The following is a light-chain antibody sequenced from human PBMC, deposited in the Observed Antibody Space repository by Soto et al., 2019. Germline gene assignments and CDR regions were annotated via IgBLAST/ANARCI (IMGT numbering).Light chain of an antibody. J-gene: IGKJ2*01. Sequence: ELALTQSPGTLYLSPGERATLSCRASQSISSGYLAWYQQKPGLAPRLLIYGASSRATGIPDRFSGSGSGTDFTLTISRLEPEDFAVYYCQHYGSSRTFGQGTKLEIK. V-gene: IGKV3-20*01. CDR3: QHYGSSRT. CDR2: GAS. CDR1: QSISSGY.